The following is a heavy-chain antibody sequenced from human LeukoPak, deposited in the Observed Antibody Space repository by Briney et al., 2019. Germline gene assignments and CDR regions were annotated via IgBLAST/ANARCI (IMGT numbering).Heavy chain of an antibody. CDR1: AFIFSGHW. J-gene: IGHJ4*02. V-gene: IGHV3-15*01. CDR3: TTDKVERI. CDR2: IRSKTDGGTT. D-gene: IGHD2-15*01. Sequence: GGSLRLSCEGSAFIFSGHWMNWVRQTPGKGLEWVGRIRSKTDGGTTDYAAPVKGRFTISRDDSKNTLYLQMNSLKTEDTAVYYCTTDKVERIWGQGTLVTVSS.